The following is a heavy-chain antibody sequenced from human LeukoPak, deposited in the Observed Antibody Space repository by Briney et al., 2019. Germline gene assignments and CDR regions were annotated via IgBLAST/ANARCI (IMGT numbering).Heavy chain of an antibody. J-gene: IGHJ4*02. CDR2: MNPNSGNT. Sequence: EASVKVSCKASGYTFTSYDINWVRQATGQGLEWMGWMNPNSGNTGYAQKFQGRVTMTRITSISTAYMELSSLRSEDTAVYYCARGRGYYYDSSARDYFDYWGQGTLVTVSS. D-gene: IGHD3-22*01. CDR3: ARGRGYYYDSSARDYFDY. CDR1: GYTFTSYD. V-gene: IGHV1-8*01.